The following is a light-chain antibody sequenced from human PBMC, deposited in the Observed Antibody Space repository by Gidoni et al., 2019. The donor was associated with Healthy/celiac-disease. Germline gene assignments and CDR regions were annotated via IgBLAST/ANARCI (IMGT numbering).Light chain of an antibody. CDR1: QSVSSY. J-gene: IGKJ5*01. V-gene: IGKV3-11*01. Sequence: EIVLTQSPDTLSLSPGERATLSCRASQSVSSYLAWYQQKPGQAPRLLIYEASKRATGIPARFSGSGSGTDFTLTISSLEPEDFAVYYCQQRSNWPPSITFGQGTRLEIK. CDR2: EAS. CDR3: QQRSNWPPSIT.